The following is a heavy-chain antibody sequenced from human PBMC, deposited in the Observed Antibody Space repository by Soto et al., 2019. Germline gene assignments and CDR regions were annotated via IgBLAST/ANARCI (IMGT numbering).Heavy chain of an antibody. CDR2: IYSNGIT. CDR3: ARTSIVGARGEDY. J-gene: IGHJ4*02. Sequence: SETLSLTCSVSGLSMNGFFWGWVRPSAGKGLEWIGRIYSNGITNYSPSLKGRVTMSVDTSKNQFSLKLSSVTAADTAVYYCARTSIVGARGEDYWGQGTLVTVSS. D-gene: IGHD1-26*01. CDR1: GLSMNGFF. V-gene: IGHV4-4*07.